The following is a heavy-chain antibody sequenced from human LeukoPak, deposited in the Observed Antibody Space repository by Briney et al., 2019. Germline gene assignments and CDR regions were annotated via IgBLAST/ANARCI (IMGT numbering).Heavy chain of an antibody. CDR1: GFTFTNYA. V-gene: IGHV3-23*01. CDR2: LSPSGADT. J-gene: IGHJ3*02. Sequence: PVGSLRLSCAASGFTFTNYAMNWVRQAPGKGLEWVSTLSPSGADTYYADSVKGRFTISRDISKNTLYLQMNSLRAEDTAVYYCARRAYNWGAFDIWGQGTMVTVSS. D-gene: IGHD5-24*01. CDR3: ARRAYNWGAFDI.